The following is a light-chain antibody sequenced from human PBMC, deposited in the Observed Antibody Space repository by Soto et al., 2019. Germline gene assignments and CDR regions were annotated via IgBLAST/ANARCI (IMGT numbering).Light chain of an antibody. J-gene: IGKJ1*01. CDR2: AAS. V-gene: IGKV1-39*01. CDR1: QSISNY. Sequence: DIQMTQSPSSLSASVGDRVTIPCRASQSISNYLSWYQQIPGKAPKLLIYAASTLRSGVSSRFSGSGSGTDFTLTISSPQPEDFATYYCQQSYSTPWTFGQGTKVEIK. CDR3: QQSYSTPWT.